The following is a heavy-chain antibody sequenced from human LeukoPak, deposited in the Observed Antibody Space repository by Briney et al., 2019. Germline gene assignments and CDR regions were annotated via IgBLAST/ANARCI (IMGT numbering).Heavy chain of an antibody. CDR3: ARENRWGLYFDY. Sequence: SLRLSCAASGFTFSSDWMHWVRQAPGKGLEWVAVISYDGGNRYHADSVKGRFTISRDNSKNTLYLQMSSLRVEDTAVYYCARENRWGLYFDYWGQGTLVTVSP. CDR1: GFTFSSDW. V-gene: IGHV3-30-3*01. D-gene: IGHD2-21*02. CDR2: ISYDGGNR. J-gene: IGHJ4*02.